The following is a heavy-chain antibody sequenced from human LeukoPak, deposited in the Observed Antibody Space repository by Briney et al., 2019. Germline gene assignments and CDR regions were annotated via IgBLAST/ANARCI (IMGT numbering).Heavy chain of an antibody. CDR3: TRHGGYGDYLTEYFQH. D-gene: IGHD4-17*01. Sequence: GESLKISCKGSGYSFTNYWIGWVRQMPGKGLEWMGIIHPGDSDTRYSPSFQGQVTISADKSISTAYLQWSSLKASDTAMYYCTRHGGYGDYLTEYFQHWGQGTLVTVSS. CDR1: GYSFTNYW. CDR2: IHPGDSDT. V-gene: IGHV5-51*01. J-gene: IGHJ1*01.